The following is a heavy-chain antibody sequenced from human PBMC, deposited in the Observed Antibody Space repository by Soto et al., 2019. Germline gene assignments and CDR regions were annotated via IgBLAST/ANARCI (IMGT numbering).Heavy chain of an antibody. V-gene: IGHV3-53*01. Sequence: PGGSLRLSCAASGFTVSSNYMSWVRQAPGKGLEWVSVIYSGGSTYYADSVKGRFTISRDNSKNTLYLQMNSLRAEDTAVYYCARERVVSGYPEYLQDWGEGTLVTVAS. CDR2: IYSGGST. CDR1: GFTVSSNY. J-gene: IGHJ1*01. CDR3: ARERVVSGYPEYLQD. D-gene: IGHD3-22*01.